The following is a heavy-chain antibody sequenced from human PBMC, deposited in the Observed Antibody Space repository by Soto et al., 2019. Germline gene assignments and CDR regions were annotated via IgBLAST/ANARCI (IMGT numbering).Heavy chain of an antibody. J-gene: IGHJ6*03. CDR1: GYTFTSYD. Sequence: QVQLVQSGAEVKKPGASVKVSCNASGYTFTSYDINWVRQATGQGLEWMGWMNPNSGNTGYAQKFQVRVTMTRNTAISTAYMELSSLRSEDTAVYYCARGYDFRSCYYRANYMDVWGKGTTVTV. V-gene: IGHV1-8*01. D-gene: IGHD3-3*01. CDR2: MNPNSGNT. CDR3: ARGYDFRSCYYRANYMDV.